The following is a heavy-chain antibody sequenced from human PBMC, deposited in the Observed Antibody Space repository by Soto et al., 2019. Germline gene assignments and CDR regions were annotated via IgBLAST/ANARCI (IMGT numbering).Heavy chain of an antibody. Sequence: QVQLVQSGAEEKQPGASVRVSCKTSGYAFSSNAMHGVRQAPGQRLEWMGWINIGSGNTEYSQNFQDRITITRDTSASTVYMELSSLRSEDTAVYYCVRDGGDCGYRLTYYYYIGMDVWGQGTTVTVSS. CDR3: VRDGGDCGYRLTYYYYIGMDV. CDR1: GYAFSSNA. V-gene: IGHV1-3*05. CDR2: INIGSGNT. J-gene: IGHJ6*02. D-gene: IGHD2-21*02.